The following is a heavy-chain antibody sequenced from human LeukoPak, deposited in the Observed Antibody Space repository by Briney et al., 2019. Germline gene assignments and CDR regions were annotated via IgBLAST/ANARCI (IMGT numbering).Heavy chain of an antibody. V-gene: IGHV3-21*01. D-gene: IGHD3-3*01. Sequence: GSLRLSCAASGFTFSSYSMNWVRQAPGKGLEWVSSISSSSYVYYADSVKGRFTISRDNAKNSLYLQMNSLRAEDTAVYYCARDRYDFWSGYYPTKSFDYWGQGTLVTVSS. CDR3: ARDRYDFWSGYYPTKSFDY. J-gene: IGHJ4*02. CDR1: GFTFSSYS. CDR2: ISSSSYV.